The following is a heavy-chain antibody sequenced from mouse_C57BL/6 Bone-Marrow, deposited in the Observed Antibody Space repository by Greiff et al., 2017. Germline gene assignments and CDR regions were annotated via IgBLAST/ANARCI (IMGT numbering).Heavy chain of an antibody. CDR2: IDPEIGDT. V-gene: IGHV14-4*01. CDR3: SSCDRNYLDF. CDR1: GFNIKDDY. D-gene: IGHD2-12*01. J-gene: IGHJ2*01. Sequence: VHVKQSGAELVRPGASVKLSCTASGFNIKDDYIHWVKQRPEQGLEWIGWIDPEIGDTEYASKFQGKATITSDTSSNTAYLQLSSLTSEDTAVYYCSSCDRNYLDFWGQGTPLTVAS.